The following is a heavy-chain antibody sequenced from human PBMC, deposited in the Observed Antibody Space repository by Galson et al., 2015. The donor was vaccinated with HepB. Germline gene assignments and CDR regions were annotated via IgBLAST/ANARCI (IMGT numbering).Heavy chain of an antibody. CDR3: ARGPSSFSSGCPY. J-gene: IGHJ4*02. CDR2: ISSSSSYI. Sequence: SLRLSCAASGFTFSSYSMNWVRQAPGKGLEWVSSISSSSSYIYYADSVKGRFTISRDNAKNSLYLQMNSLRAEDTAVYYCARGPSSFSSGCPYWGQGTLVTVSS. CDR1: GFTFSSYS. V-gene: IGHV3-21*01. D-gene: IGHD6-19*01.